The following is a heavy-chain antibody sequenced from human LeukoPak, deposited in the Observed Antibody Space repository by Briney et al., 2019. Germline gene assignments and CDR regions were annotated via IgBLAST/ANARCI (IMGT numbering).Heavy chain of an antibody. V-gene: IGHV4-4*07. CDR3: AREGGVDGSCEDDAFDV. D-gene: IGHD6-13*01. Sequence: SETLSLTCTVSDAPISSFYCSWVRKSAGKGLEGIGRIYTSGITNYNPSLKSRVTMSSDTSKNQLSLKLSSVTAADTAVYYCAREGGVDGSCEDDAFDVWGQGTMVTVSS. CDR2: IYTSGIT. CDR1: DAPISSFY. J-gene: IGHJ3*01.